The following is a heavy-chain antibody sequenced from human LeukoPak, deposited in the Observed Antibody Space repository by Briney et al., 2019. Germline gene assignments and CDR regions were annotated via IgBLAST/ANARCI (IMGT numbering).Heavy chain of an antibody. CDR1: GFTFSTYA. CDR3: ARVYSSSWSVDY. D-gene: IGHD6-13*01. CDR2: ISFDGGNK. V-gene: IGHV3-30-3*01. J-gene: IGHJ4*02. Sequence: GGSLRLSCAASGFTFSTYAMHWVRQAPGKGLEWVAVISFDGGNKYYADSVEGRFTISRDNSKNTVYLQMNSLRAEDTAVYYCARVYSSSWSVDYRGQGTLVTVSS.